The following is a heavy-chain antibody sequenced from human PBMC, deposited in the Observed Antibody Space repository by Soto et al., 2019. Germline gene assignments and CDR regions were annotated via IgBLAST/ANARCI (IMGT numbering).Heavy chain of an antibody. CDR2: IIPIFGTA. CDR3: ARGGGYCSSTSCSPFDY. CDR1: GGTFSSYA. J-gene: IGHJ4*02. D-gene: IGHD2-2*01. V-gene: IGHV1-69*13. Sequence: SVKVSCKASGGTFSSYAISWVRQAPGQGLEWMGGIIPIFGTANYAQKFQGRVTITADEPTSTAYMELSSLRSEDTAVYYCARGGGYCSSTSCSPFDYWGQGTLVTVSS.